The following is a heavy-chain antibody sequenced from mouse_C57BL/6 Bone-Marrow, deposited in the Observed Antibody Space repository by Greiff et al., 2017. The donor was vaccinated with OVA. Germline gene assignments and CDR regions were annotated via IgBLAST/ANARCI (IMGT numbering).Heavy chain of an antibody. D-gene: IGHD1-1*01. CDR2: IWSGGST. CDR3: ASNYVSY. CDR1: GFSLTSYG. J-gene: IGHJ2*01. V-gene: IGHV2-2*01. Sequence: QVQLKQSGPGLVQPSQSLSITCTASGFSLTSYGVHWVRQSPGKGLEWLGVIWSGGSTDYNAALISRLSISKDNSTSQVFFKMNSLQADDTAIYYCASNYVSYWGQGTTLTVSS.